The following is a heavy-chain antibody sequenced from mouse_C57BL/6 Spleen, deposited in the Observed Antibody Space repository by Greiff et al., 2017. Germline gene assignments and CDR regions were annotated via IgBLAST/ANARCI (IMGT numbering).Heavy chain of an antibody. CDR2: IGPSDSYT. V-gene: IGHV1-69*01. CDR3: ARSTGTGFDY. J-gene: IGHJ2*01. CDR1: GYTFTSYW. D-gene: IGHD4-1*02. Sequence: QVQLQQPGAELVMPGASVKLSCKASGYTFTSYWMHWVKQRPGQGLEWIGEIGPSDSYTNYNQKFKGKSTLTVDQSSSTAYMQLSSLTSEDSAVYYCARSTGTGFDYWGQGTTRKVSS.